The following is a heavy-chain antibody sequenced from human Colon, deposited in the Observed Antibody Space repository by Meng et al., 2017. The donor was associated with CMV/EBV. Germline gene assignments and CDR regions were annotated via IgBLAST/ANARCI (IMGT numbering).Heavy chain of an antibody. CDR3: ARDRLELTLSYYWAMDV. V-gene: IGHV3-30*04. D-gene: IGHD1-7*01. CDR2: ISYDGSDE. J-gene: IGHJ6*02. Sequence: GESLKISCAASGFNFSRYSMNWVRQAPGKGLEWVAVISYDGSDESYTDSVKGRFTISRDNSKNTLYLQMNSLKPEDAALYYCARDRLELTLSYYWAMDVWGQGTTVTVSS. CDR1: GFNFSRYS.